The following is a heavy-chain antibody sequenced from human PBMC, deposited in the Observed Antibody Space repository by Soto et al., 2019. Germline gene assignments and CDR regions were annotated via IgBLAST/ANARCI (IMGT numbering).Heavy chain of an antibody. CDR3: ARDLVPIGHNYYYGMDV. Sequence: EVQLVESGGGLVQPGGSLRLSCAASGFTFSSYWMHWVRQGPGKGLVWVSGIDTDGSNNADSVKGRFTISRDNAKNTLYLQMNSLRAEDTAVYYCARDLVPIGHNYYYGMDVWGQGTTVTVSS. D-gene: IGHD6-13*01. CDR1: GFTFSSYW. J-gene: IGHJ6*02. V-gene: IGHV3-74*01. CDR2: IDTDGSN.